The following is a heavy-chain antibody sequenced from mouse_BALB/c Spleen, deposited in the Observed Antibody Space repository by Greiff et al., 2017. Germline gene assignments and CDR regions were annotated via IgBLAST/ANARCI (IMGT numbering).Heavy chain of an antibody. D-gene: IGHD2-3*01. Sequence: VKLMESGPGLVAPSQSLSITCTVSGFSLTSYGVHWVRQPPGKGLEWLGVIWAGGSTNYNSALMSRLSISKDNSKSQVFLKMNSLQTDDTAMYYCARDRDDGYPFAYWGQGTLVTVSA. CDR2: IWAGGST. V-gene: IGHV2-9*02. J-gene: IGHJ3*01. CDR1: GFSLTSYG. CDR3: ARDRDDGYPFAY.